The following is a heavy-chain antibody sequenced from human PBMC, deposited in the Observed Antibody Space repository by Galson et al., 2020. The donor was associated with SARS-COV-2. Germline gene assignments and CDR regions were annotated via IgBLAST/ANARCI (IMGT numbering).Heavy chain of an antibody. CDR2: IYPGDSDT. V-gene: IGHV5-51*01. J-gene: IGHJ3*02. D-gene: IGHD3-22*01. Sequence: GESLKISCKGSGYSFTSSWLGWVRQMPGKGLEWMGIIYPGDSDTRYSPSFQGQVTISADKSISTAYLQWSSLKASDTAMYYCASTTNDSSGNNAFDIWGQGTMVTVS. CDR3: ASTTNDSSGNNAFDI. CDR1: GYSFTSSW.